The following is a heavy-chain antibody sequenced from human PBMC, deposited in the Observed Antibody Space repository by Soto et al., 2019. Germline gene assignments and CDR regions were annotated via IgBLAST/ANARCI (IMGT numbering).Heavy chain of an antibody. CDR1: GVSISSSSYY. J-gene: IGHJ6*02. CDR2: IYYSGST. Sequence: PSETLSLTCTVSGVSISSSSYYWGWIRQPPGKGLEWIGSIYYSGSTYYNPSLKSRVTISVDTSKSQFSLKLSSVTAADTAVYYCTCIFSGGYGYGFYYYGMDVWGQGTTVTVSS. D-gene: IGHD5-18*01. CDR3: TCIFSGGYGYGFYYYGMDV. V-gene: IGHV4-39*01.